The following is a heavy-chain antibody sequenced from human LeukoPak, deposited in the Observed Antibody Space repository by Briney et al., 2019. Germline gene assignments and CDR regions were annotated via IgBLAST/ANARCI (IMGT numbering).Heavy chain of an antibody. CDR1: GFTVSSNY. D-gene: IGHD3-3*01. Sequence: GGSLRLSCAASGFTVSSNYMSWVRQAPGKGLEWVSVIYSGGNTYYADSVKGRFTISRDNSKNTLYLQMNSLRAEDTAFYYCAAYDFWSGYSAGIDYWGQGTLVTVSS. V-gene: IGHV3-53*01. CDR2: IYSGGNT. CDR3: AAYDFWSGYSAGIDY. J-gene: IGHJ4*02.